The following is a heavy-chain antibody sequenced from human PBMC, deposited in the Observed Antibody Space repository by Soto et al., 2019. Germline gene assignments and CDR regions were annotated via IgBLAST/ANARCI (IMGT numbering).Heavy chain of an antibody. CDR1: GGSFGGYS. CDR3: ARGRSFGDFAN. J-gene: IGHJ4*01. V-gene: IGHV4-34*02. CDR2: ITPSGNP. D-gene: IGHD4-17*01. Sequence: QVQLQQWGAGLLKPSETLSLTCAVFGGSFGGYSWTWIRQPPGGGLEWIGEITPSGNPNYNPSLKSRVAIAVDKSRNQFSLNLTSVTAADTSIYYCARGRSFGDFANWGQGTMVIVSS.